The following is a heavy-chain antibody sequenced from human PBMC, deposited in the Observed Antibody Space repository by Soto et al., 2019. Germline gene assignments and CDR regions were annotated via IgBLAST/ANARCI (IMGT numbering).Heavy chain of an antibody. J-gene: IGHJ4*02. Sequence: SETLSLTCIVSGESISSSSYYWGWIRQPPGNGLEWIGSIYYSGRTYYNPSFKSRVTISIDTSKNLFSLKLIYVTATDTSVYYWPRQRTAVVTQAYFDHWGQGALVTVSS. CDR1: GESISSSSYY. D-gene: IGHD2-21*02. CDR2: IYYSGRT. CDR3: PRQRTAVVTQAYFDH. V-gene: IGHV4-39*01.